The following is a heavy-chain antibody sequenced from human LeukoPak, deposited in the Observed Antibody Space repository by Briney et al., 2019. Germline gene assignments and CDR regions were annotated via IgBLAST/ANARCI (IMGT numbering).Heavy chain of an antibody. CDR1: GGSISSSGYY. J-gene: IGHJ5*02. CDR2: IYYSGST. D-gene: IGHD6-13*01. Sequence: SETLSLTCTVSGGSISSSGYYWGWIRQPPGKGLEWIGGIYYSGSTYYNPSLKSRVTISVDTSKNQFSLKLSSVTAADTAVYYCARQKLVGRWFDPWGQGTLVTVSS. CDR3: ARQKLVGRWFDP. V-gene: IGHV4-39*07.